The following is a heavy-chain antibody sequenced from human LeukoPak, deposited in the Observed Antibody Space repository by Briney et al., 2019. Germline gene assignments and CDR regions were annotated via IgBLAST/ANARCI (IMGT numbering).Heavy chain of an antibody. J-gene: IGHJ4*02. CDR3: VRNYYYSGRYYYDY. Sequence: QPGGSLRLSCAVSGFTFSDHYMDWVRQAPGKGLEWVGRTRNKANSYTTEYAASVKGRLTISRDDSRNSLYLQMNSLKTEDTAVYYCVRNYYYSGRYYYDYWGQGTLVAVSS. CDR1: GFTFSDHY. CDR2: TRNKANSYTT. V-gene: IGHV3-72*01. D-gene: IGHD3-22*01.